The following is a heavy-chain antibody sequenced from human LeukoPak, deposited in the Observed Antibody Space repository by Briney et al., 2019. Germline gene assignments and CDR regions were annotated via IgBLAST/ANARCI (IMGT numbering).Heavy chain of an antibody. CDR3: ARDSSIAARGWFDP. Sequence: ASVKVSCKASGYTFTSYGISWVRQAPGQGLEWMGWISTYNGNTNYAQKLQGRVTMTTDTSTSTAYMDLRSLRSDDTAVYYCARDSSIAARGWFDPRGQGTLVTVSS. CDR1: GYTFTSYG. V-gene: IGHV1-18*01. D-gene: IGHD6-6*01. J-gene: IGHJ5*02. CDR2: ISTYNGNT.